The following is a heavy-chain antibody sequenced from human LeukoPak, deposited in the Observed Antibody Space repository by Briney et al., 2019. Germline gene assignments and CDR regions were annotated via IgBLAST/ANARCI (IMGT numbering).Heavy chain of an antibody. CDR1: GYTFTSYG. CDR2: ISAYNGNT. Sequence: GASVKVSCKASGYTFTSYGISWVRQAPGQGLEWMGWISAYNGNTNYAQKLQGRVTMTTDTSTSTAYMELRSLRSDDTAVYYCARLEGYYYDSSGTDAFDIWGQGTMVTVSS. CDR3: ARLEGYYYDSSGTDAFDI. J-gene: IGHJ3*02. D-gene: IGHD3-22*01. V-gene: IGHV1-18*01.